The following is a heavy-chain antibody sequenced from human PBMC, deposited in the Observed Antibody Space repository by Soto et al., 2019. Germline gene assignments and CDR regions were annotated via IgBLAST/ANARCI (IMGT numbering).Heavy chain of an antibody. J-gene: IGHJ4*02. CDR3: ARGGYYDSSGYYPY. D-gene: IGHD3-22*01. CDR2: IYYSGST. V-gene: IGHV4-30-4*01. Sequence: TSETLSLTCTVSGGSISSGDYYWSWIRQPPGKGLEWIGYIYYSGSTYYNPSLKSRVTISVDTSKNQFSLKLSSVTAADTAVYYCARGGYYDSSGYYPYWGQGTLVTVSS. CDR1: GGSISSGDYY.